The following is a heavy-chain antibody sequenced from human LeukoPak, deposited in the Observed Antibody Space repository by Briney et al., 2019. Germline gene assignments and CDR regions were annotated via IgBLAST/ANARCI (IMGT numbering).Heavy chain of an antibody. V-gene: IGHV4-38-2*02. D-gene: IGHD1-26*01. Sequence: MPSETLSLTCTVSGYSISSGYYWGWIRQPPGKGLEWIGSIYHSGSTYYNPSLKSRVTISVDTSKNQFSLKLSSVTAADTAVYYCARVPIVGACFDYWSQGTLVTVSS. CDR2: IYHSGST. CDR1: GYSISSGYY. CDR3: ARVPIVGACFDY. J-gene: IGHJ4*02.